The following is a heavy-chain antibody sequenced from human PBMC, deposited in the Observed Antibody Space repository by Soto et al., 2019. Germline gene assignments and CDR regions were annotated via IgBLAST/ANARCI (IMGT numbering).Heavy chain of an antibody. CDR3: ARGRAVEMATIGSWDY. Sequence: QVQLVQSGAEVKKPGSSVKVSCKASGGTFSSYAISWVRQAPGQELEWMGGIIPIFGTANYAQKSQGSVTIAANESTSTAYMELSGLKSEDTAVYYCARGRAVEMATIGSWDYWGQGTLVTVSS. J-gene: IGHJ4*02. V-gene: IGHV1-69*12. CDR2: IIPIFGTA. D-gene: IGHD5-12*01. CDR1: GGTFSSYA.